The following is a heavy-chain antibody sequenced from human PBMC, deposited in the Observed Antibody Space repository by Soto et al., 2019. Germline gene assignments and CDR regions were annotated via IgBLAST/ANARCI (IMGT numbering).Heavy chain of an antibody. CDR1: GGSISSGGYY. CDR2: IYYSGST. CDR3: ARGPGYCSSTSCYFGYYYGMDV. D-gene: IGHD2-2*01. J-gene: IGHJ6*02. V-gene: IGHV4-31*03. Sequence: QVQLQESGPGLVKPSQTLSLTCTVSGGSISSGGYYWSWIRQHPGKGLEWIGYIYYSGSTYYNPSLKSRVTISVATSKNQFSLKLSSVTAADTAVYYCARGPGYCSSTSCYFGYYYGMDVWGQGTTVTVSS.